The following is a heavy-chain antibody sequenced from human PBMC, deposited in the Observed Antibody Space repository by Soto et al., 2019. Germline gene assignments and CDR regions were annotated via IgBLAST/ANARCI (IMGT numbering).Heavy chain of an antibody. Sequence: QVQLVQSGAEVKKPGSSVKVSCKASGGTFSSYAISWVRQAPGQGLEWVGGIIPIFGTANYAQKFQGRVTSTADESTSTAYMELSSLRSEDTAVYYCARDLGYCISTSCHKSFDYWGQGTLVTVSS. D-gene: IGHD2-2*01. CDR2: IIPIFGTA. V-gene: IGHV1-69*12. CDR3: ARDLGYCISTSCHKSFDY. CDR1: GGTFSSYA. J-gene: IGHJ4*02.